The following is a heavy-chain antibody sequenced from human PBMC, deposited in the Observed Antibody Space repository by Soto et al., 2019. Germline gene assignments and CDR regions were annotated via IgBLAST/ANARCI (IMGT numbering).Heavy chain of an antibody. V-gene: IGHV1-2*02. Sequence: ASVKVSCTASGYTFSGYYTHWVRQAPGQGLEWMGWMNPKSGGTYFAQKFQGRVTLTRDTSISTAYMEVNSLRAEDTAVYYCAKSGTDYDFWRGVWGQGTTVTVSS. J-gene: IGHJ6*02. CDR3: AKSGTDYDFWRGV. D-gene: IGHD3-3*01. CDR1: GYTFSGYY. CDR2: MNPKSGGT.